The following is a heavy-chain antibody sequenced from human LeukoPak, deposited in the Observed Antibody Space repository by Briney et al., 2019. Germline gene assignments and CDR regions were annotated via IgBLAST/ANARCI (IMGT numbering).Heavy chain of an antibody. J-gene: IGHJ3*02. V-gene: IGHV4-59*08. D-gene: IGHD2-15*01. CDR3: ARHRHCSGGSCSDVFDI. Sequence: SETLSLTCTVSGGSVTSYYWSWIRQPPGKGLEWIAYIYYSGSTSYNPSLKSRATISVDTSKNQFSLRLSSVTAADTAVYYCARHRHCSGGSCSDVFDIWGQGTMVAVSS. CDR2: IYYSGST. CDR1: GGSVTSYY.